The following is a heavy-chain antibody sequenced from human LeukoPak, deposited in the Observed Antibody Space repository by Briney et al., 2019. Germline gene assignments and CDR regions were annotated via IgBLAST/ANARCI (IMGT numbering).Heavy chain of an antibody. V-gene: IGHV1-18*01. CDR1: GYTFTSYG. Sequence: GASVKVSCKASGYTFTSYGISWVRQAPGQGLEWMGWISAYNGNTNNAQKLQGRVTMTTDTSTSTAYMELRSLRSDDTAVYYCARGYYDFWSGYYSPFDYWGQGTLVTVSS. J-gene: IGHJ4*02. CDR2: ISAYNGNT. CDR3: ARGYYDFWSGYYSPFDY. D-gene: IGHD3-3*01.